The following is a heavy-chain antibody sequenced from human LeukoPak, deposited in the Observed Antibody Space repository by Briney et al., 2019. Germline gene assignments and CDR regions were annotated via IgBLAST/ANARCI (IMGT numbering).Heavy chain of an antibody. D-gene: IGHD1-1*01. Sequence: GGSLRLSCAASGFSFSSFGIHWVRQAPGKGLEWLSFISSDGSEKYYADSVKGRFTISRDNSKNTLYLQMNSLRAEDTAVYYCAKDQVRTTPSTFDYWGQGTLVTVSS. CDR1: GFSFSSFG. CDR2: ISSDGSEK. J-gene: IGHJ4*02. V-gene: IGHV3-30*02. CDR3: AKDQVRTTPSTFDY.